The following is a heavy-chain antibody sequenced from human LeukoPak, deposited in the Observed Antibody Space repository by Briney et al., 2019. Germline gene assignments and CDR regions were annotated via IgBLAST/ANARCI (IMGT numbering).Heavy chain of an antibody. V-gene: IGHV4-34*01. CDR1: GGSFSGYY. Sequence: SETLSLTCAVYGGSFSGYYRSWIRQPPGKGLGRIGEINHSGSTNYNPSLKSRVTISVDTSKNQFSLKLSSVTAADTAVYYCARRGYGSGSYYKGYYYYMDVWGKGTTVTISS. J-gene: IGHJ6*03. D-gene: IGHD3-10*01. CDR3: ARRGYGSGSYYKGYYYYMDV. CDR2: INHSGST.